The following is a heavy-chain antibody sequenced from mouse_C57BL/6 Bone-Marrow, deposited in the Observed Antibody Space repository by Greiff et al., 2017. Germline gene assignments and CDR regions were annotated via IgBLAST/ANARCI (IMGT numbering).Heavy chain of an antibody. CDR1: GFTFSDYY. Sequence: DVHLVESGGGLVQPGGSLKLSCAASGFTFSDYYMYWVRQTPEKRLEWVAYISNGGGSTYYPDTVKGRFTISRDNAKNTLYLQMSCLKSEDTAMYYCARHPPFYDGYFFDYWGQGTTLTVSS. CDR3: ARHPPFYDGYFFDY. J-gene: IGHJ2*01. D-gene: IGHD2-3*01. V-gene: IGHV5-12*01. CDR2: ISNGGGST.